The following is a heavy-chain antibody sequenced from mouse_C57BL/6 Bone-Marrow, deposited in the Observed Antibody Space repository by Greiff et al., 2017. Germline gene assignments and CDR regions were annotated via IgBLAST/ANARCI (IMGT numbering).Heavy chain of an antibody. CDR1: GYTFTSYG. V-gene: IGHV1-58*01. J-gene: IGHJ2*01. CDR2: IHIGNGYT. CDR3: AREEEDYGGLCFDY. Sequence: VQLQQSGAELVRPGSSVKMSCKTSGYTFTSYGINWVKQRPGQGLEWIGYIHIGNGYTGYNEKFKGKATLTSDKASSTAYMELNSLTSEDSAIYFCAREEEDYGGLCFDYWGQGTTLTVSS. D-gene: IGHD2-4*01.